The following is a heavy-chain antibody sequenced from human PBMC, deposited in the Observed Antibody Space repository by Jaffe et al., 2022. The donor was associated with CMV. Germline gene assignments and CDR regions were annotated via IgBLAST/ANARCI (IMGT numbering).Heavy chain of an antibody. D-gene: IGHD6-13*01. CDR3: ARYDGYSSSWYRDAFDI. V-gene: IGHV4-59*01. Sequence: QVQLQESGPGLVKPSETLSLTCTVSGGSISSYYWSWIRQPPGKGLEWIGYIYYSGSTNYNPSLKSRVTISVDTSKNQFSLKLSSVTAADTAVYYCARYDGYSSSWYRDAFDIWGQGTMVTVSS. CDR2: IYYSGST. CDR1: GGSISSYY. J-gene: IGHJ3*02.